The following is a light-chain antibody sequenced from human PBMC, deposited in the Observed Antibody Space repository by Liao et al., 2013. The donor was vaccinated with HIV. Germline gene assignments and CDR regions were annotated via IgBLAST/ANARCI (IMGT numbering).Light chain of an antibody. CDR1: NVGSTS. J-gene: IGLJ3*02. CDR2: YNG. Sequence: SYVLTQPPSVSVAPGKTAGISCGGNNVGSTSVHWYQQKPGQAPVLVIYYNGDRPSGIPERFSGSNSGNTATLTISRVEAGDEADYYCQVWDSSSDRVFGGGTKLTVL. V-gene: IGLV3-21*01. CDR3: QVWDSSSDRV.